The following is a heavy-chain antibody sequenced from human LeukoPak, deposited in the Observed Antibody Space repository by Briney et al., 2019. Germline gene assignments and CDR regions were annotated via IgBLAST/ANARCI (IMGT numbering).Heavy chain of an antibody. D-gene: IGHD3-16*01. Sequence: SETLSLTCAVSGGSFSGYYWSWVRQPPGKGLEWIGEINHSGSTNYNPSLKSRVTISVDTSKNQFSLKLSSVTAADTAVYYCARGDRGNYFDYWGQGTLVTVSS. CDR1: GGSFSGYY. CDR3: ARGDRGNYFDY. V-gene: IGHV4-34*01. CDR2: INHSGST. J-gene: IGHJ4*02.